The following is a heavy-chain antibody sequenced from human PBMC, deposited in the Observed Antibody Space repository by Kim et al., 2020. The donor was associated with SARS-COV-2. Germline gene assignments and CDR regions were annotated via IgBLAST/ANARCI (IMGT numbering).Heavy chain of an antibody. Sequence: DYALSVKSRIAINPETSKSQFSLHLNSVTPEDTAVYYCAREGSGSQDFDYWGQGTLVTVSS. CDR3: AREGSGSQDFDY. D-gene: IGHD6-25*01. V-gene: IGHV6-1*01. J-gene: IGHJ4*02.